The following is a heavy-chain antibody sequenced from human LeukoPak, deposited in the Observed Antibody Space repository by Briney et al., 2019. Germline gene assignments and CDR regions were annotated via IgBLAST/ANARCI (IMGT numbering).Heavy chain of an antibody. CDR1: GGSMTSDH. CDR2: VDDSGST. V-gene: IGHV4-59*01. J-gene: IGHJ5*02. Sequence: SETLSLTCTVSGGSMTSDHWSWIRQTPKKGPEWLGYVDDSGSTNYNSPLESRVTISIDLSKNQFSLKLTSVNAADTAVYYCARGARVFEPWGQGILVIVSS. CDR3: ARGARVFEP.